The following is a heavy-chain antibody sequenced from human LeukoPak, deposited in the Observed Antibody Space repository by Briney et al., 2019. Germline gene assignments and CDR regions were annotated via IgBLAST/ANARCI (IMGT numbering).Heavy chain of an antibody. D-gene: IGHD2-2*01. CDR3: ARAMVVPRIIYYYYMDV. J-gene: IGHJ6*03. Sequence: GGTLRLSCAASGIYFSSHGMNWVRQAPGKGLEWVSTISGDGADTFYADSVKGRFTISRDNAKNTLYLQMNSLRAEDTAVYYCARAMVVPRIIYYYYMDVWGKGTTVTISS. CDR1: GIYFSSHG. CDR2: ISGDGADT. V-gene: IGHV3-23*01.